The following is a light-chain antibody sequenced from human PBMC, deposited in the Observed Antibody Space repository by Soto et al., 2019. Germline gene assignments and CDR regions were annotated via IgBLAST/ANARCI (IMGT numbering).Light chain of an antibody. J-gene: IGKJ5*01. Sequence: EIVLTQSPATLSLSPGERATLSCGASQSVSSSYLAWYQQKPGLAPRLLIYDASSRATGIPGRFSGTGSGTDFTLTISGLEPEDFAVYYCQQRSDWPPITFGQGTRLEIK. V-gene: IGKV3D-20*02. CDR1: QSVSSSY. CDR3: QQRSDWPPIT. CDR2: DAS.